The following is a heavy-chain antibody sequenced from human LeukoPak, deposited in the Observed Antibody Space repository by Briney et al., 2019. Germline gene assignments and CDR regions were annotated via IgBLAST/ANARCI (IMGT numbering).Heavy chain of an antibody. J-gene: IGHJ4*02. V-gene: IGHV1-8*01. D-gene: IGHD2-2*01. CDR1: VYAFTSYD. CDR2: MNPNSGNT. CDR3: ARGYHYAYFDY. Sequence: ASVKVSCKASVYAFTSYDINWVRQATGQGLEWMGWMNPNSGNTGYAQKFQGRVTMTRNTSISTAYMELSSLRSEDTAVYYCARGYHYAYFDYWGQGTLVTVSS.